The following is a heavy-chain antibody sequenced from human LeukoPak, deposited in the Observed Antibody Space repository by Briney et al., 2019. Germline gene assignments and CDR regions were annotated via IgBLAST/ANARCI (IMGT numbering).Heavy chain of an antibody. V-gene: IGHV4-38-2*02. D-gene: IGHD1-26*01. CDR2: SGST. J-gene: IGHJ4*02. CDR1: GYSISSGYY. Sequence: PSETLSLTCTVSGYSISSGYYWGWIRQPPGKGLEWIGSGSTYYNPSLKSRVTISVDTSKNQFSLKLSSVTAADTAVYYCAKVGATRLTGYVDYWGQGTLVTVSS. CDR3: AKVGATRLTGYVDY.